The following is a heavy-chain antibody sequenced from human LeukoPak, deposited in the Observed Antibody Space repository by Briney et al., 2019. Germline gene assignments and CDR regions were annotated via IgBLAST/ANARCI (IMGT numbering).Heavy chain of an antibody. J-gene: IGHJ3*02. CDR1: GYIFATYW. V-gene: IGHV5-51*01. CDR3: ARHIGIYFGGVIAYDAFDI. Sequence: GESLKISWKGSGYIFATYWIGWVRQMPGKGLEWMRIIYPGDSDTKYSTSFQGQVTISVNNSITTAYLQWSSLKTSDTAMYYCARHIGIYFGGVIAYDAFDIWGQGTMVTVSS. CDR2: IYPGDSDT. D-gene: IGHD3-16*02.